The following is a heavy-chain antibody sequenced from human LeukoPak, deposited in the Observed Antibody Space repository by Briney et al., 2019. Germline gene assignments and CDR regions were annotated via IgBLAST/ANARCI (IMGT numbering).Heavy chain of an antibody. CDR2: IYHSGST. CDR3: ARRIGYSGYDAAWAF. V-gene: IGHV4-38-2*01. D-gene: IGHD5-12*01. Sequence: PSETLSLTCAVYGGSFSGYYWGWIRQPPGKGLEWIGSIYHSGSTYYNPSLKSRVTISVDTSKNQFSLKLSSVTAADTAVYYCARRIGYSGYDAAWAFWGQGTMVTVSS. CDR1: GGSFSGYY. J-gene: IGHJ3*01.